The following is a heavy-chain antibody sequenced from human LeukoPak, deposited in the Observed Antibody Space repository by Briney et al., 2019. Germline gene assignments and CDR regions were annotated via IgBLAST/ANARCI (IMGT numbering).Heavy chain of an antibody. V-gene: IGHV4-34*01. J-gene: IGHJ4*02. Sequence: SETLSLTCAVYGGSFSGYYWSWIRQPPGKGLEWIGEINHSGSTNYNPSLKSRVTIPVDTSKNQFSLKLSSVTAADTAVYYCALLQGSSDYWGQGTLVTVSS. CDR3: ALLQGSSDY. D-gene: IGHD6-6*01. CDR2: INHSGST. CDR1: GGSFSGYY.